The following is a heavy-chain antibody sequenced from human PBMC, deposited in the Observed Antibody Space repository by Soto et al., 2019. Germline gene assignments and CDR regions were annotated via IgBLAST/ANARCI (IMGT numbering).Heavy chain of an antibody. Sequence: QVQLVESGGGVVQPGRSLRLSCAASGFTFSSYGMHWVRQAPGKGLEWVAVIWYDGSNKYYADSVKGRFTISRDNXKNTLYLQMNSLRAEDTAVYYCARDRYGSSWAFDYWGQGTLVTVSS. CDR3: ARDRYGSSWAFDY. D-gene: IGHD2-2*01. CDR1: GFTFSSYG. CDR2: IWYDGSNK. V-gene: IGHV3-33*01. J-gene: IGHJ4*02.